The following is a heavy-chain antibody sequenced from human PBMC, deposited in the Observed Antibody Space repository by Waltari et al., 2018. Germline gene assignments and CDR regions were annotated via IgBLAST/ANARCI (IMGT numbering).Heavy chain of an antibody. D-gene: IGHD1-26*01. CDR2: IIPIFGTA. J-gene: IGHJ4*02. Sequence: QVQLVQSGAEVKKPGSSVKVSCKASGGTFSSYAISWVRQAPGQGLEWMGRIIPIFGTANSARKFQGRVTITADKSTSTAYMERSSLRAEDTAVYYCARDPPRAGSSLGLDYWGQGTLVTVSS. CDR1: GGTFSSYA. CDR3: ARDPPRAGSSLGLDY. V-gene: IGHV1-69*13.